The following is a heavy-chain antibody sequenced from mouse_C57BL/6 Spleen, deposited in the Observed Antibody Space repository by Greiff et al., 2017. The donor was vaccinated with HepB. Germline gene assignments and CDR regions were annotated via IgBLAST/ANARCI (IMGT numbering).Heavy chain of an antibody. D-gene: IGHD3-1*01. CDR2: ISSGGDYI. CDR1: GFTFSSYA. Sequence: VMLVESGEGLVKPGGSLKLSCAASGFTFSSYAMSWVRQTPEKRLEWVAYISSGGDYIYYADTVKGRFTISRDNARNTLYLQMSSLKSEDTAMYYCTRDRGPSRVAYWGQGTLVTVSA. CDR3: TRDRGPSRVAY. J-gene: IGHJ3*01. V-gene: IGHV5-9-1*02.